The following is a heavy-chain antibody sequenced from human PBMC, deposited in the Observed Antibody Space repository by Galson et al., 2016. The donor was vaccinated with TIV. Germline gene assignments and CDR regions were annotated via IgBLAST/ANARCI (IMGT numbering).Heavy chain of an antibody. Sequence: SLRLSCATSGFTFSNYWMHWVRQAPGKGLVWVSRISSDGSGTSYADSVKGRFTISRDNAKNTLYLQMNSLRVEDTALYYCVRDVTSSWDYWGQGTLVTVSP. D-gene: IGHD6-6*01. CDR3: VRDVTSSWDY. V-gene: IGHV3-74*01. CDR2: ISSDGSGT. CDR1: GFTFSNYW. J-gene: IGHJ4*02.